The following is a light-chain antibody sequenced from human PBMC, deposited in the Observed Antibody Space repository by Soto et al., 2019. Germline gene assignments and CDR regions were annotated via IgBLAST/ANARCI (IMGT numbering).Light chain of an antibody. CDR2: GAS. CDR3: QQRRSWPPTIT. V-gene: IGKV3D-20*02. Sequence: IVFTQSPGTLSLSPGERATLSCRAIQSVSSSFLAWYQQKPGQAPRLLIYGASYRATDIPPRFSGSGSGTDFTLTISSLEPEDFAVYYCQQRRSWPPTITFGQGTRLEI. J-gene: IGKJ5*01. CDR1: QSVSSSF.